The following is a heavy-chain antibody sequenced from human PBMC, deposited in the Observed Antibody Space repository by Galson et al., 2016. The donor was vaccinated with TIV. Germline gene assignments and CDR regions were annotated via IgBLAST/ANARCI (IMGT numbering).Heavy chain of an antibody. Sequence: SCKASGYTFTGYFIHWVRQAPGQGLEWMGIINPSGGSTSYAQKFQGRVTMTRVTSTSTVYMELSSLRSEDTAVYYCARDGEVGSSDYDHWGQGTPVTVSS. CDR1: GYTFTGYF. CDR3: ARDGEVGSSDYDH. D-gene: IGHD3-22*01. V-gene: IGHV1-46*01. J-gene: IGHJ4*02. CDR2: INPSGGST.